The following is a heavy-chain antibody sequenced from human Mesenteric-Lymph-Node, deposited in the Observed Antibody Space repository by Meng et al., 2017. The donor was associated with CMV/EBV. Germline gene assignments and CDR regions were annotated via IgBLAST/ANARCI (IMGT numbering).Heavy chain of an antibody. CDR2: INGDGTTT. CDR1: GFTFSNFW. CDR3: AREPQDY. J-gene: IGHJ4*02. Sequence: GGFLRLSCATSGFTFSNFWMYWVRQGPGKRLVWVSHINGDGTTTKYADSVKGRFTISRDNAKNSLYLQMNSLRAEDTAVYYCAREPQDYWGQGTLVTVSS. V-gene: IGHV3-74*03.